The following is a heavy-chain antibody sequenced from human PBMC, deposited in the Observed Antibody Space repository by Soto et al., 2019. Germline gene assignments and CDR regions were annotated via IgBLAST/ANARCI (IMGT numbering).Heavy chain of an antibody. J-gene: IGHJ5*02. D-gene: IGHD3-9*01. CDR1: GFTFSNHA. CDR2: ISDAGERT. Sequence: PGGSLRLSCAATGFTFSNHAMSWVRRAAGKGLEWVSGISDAGERTYYADSVRGRFTVSRDNSKNTLYLQMNTLRAEDTTVYYCARTYYDILTGYYHDDNWFDPWGQGTLVTVSS. V-gene: IGHV3-23*01. CDR3: ARTYYDILTGYYHDDNWFDP.